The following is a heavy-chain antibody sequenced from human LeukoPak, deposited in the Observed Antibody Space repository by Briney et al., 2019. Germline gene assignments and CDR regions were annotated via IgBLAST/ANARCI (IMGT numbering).Heavy chain of an antibody. D-gene: IGHD2/OR15-2a*01. Sequence: GRSLRLSCAASGFTFSSYGMHWVRQAPGKGLEWVAVISYDGSNKYYADSVKGRFTISRDNSKNTLYLQMNSLRAEDTAVYYCARGAYAENYFDYWGQGALVTVSS. V-gene: IGHV3-30*03. CDR2: ISYDGSNK. CDR1: GFTFSSYG. J-gene: IGHJ4*02. CDR3: ARGAYAENYFDY.